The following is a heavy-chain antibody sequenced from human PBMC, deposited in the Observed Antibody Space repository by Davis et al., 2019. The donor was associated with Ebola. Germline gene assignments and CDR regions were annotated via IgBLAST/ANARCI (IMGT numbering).Heavy chain of an antibody. CDR1: GYTFTGYY. CDR2: INPSGGST. Sequence: ASVKVSCKASGYTFTGYYMHWVRQAPGQGLEWMGWINPSGGSTSYAQKFQGRVTMTRDTSTSTVYMELSSLRSEDTAVYYCAREGAAAPRDYYYMDVWGKGTTVTVSS. V-gene: IGHV1-46*01. J-gene: IGHJ6*03. D-gene: IGHD6-13*01. CDR3: AREGAAAPRDYYYMDV.